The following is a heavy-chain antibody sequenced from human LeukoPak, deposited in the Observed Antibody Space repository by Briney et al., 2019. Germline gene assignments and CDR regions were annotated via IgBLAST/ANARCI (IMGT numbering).Heavy chain of an antibody. CDR1: GGSFSGYY. D-gene: IGHD3-9*01. V-gene: IGHV4-34*01. Sequence: PSETLSLTCAVYGGSFSGYYWSWIRQPPGKGLEWIGEINHSGSTNYNPSLKSRVTISVDTSKNQFSLKLSSVTAADTAVYYCARGGKGKYDILTGYYRKNQGFDYWGQGTLVTVSS. J-gene: IGHJ4*02. CDR2: INHSGST. CDR3: ARGGKGKYDILTGYYRKNQGFDY.